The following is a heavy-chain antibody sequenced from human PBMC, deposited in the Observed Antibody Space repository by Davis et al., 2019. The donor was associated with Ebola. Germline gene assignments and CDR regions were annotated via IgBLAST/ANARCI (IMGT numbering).Heavy chain of an antibody. CDR2: IYHSGST. CDR3: ARDRIAARNYYYYGMDV. CDR1: GGSISSSNW. Sequence: MPSETLSLTCAVSGGSISSSNWWSWVRQPPGKGLEWIGEIYHSGSTNYNPSLKSRVTISVDTSKNQFSLKLSSVTAADTAVYYCARDRIAARNYYYYGMDVWSQGTTVTVSS. J-gene: IGHJ6*02. D-gene: IGHD6-6*01. V-gene: IGHV4-4*02.